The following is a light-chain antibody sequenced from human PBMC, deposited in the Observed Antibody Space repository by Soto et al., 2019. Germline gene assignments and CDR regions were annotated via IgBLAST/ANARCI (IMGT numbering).Light chain of an antibody. CDR1: QGISTW. V-gene: IGKV1-12*01. CDR3: QQTNSFLTIT. J-gene: IGKJ3*01. Sequence: DLQLTQSPSSLSASVGDRVTITCRARQGISTWLAWYQQRPGEAPKSLIYEASRLQSGVPSRFSGSGSGTDFTLTISSLQPEDFATYYCQQTNSFLTITFGPGTKVDIK. CDR2: EAS.